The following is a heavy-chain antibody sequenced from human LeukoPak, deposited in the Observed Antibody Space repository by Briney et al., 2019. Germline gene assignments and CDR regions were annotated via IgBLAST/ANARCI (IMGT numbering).Heavy chain of an antibody. J-gene: IGHJ4*02. Sequence: ASVKVSCKASGYTFTGYYLFWVRQAPGQGLEWMGWINPNSGATKYAQNFQGRVTLTSDTSIRTTYMELSSLRSDDTAVYYCARQVVATAGTYDYWGQGTLVTVSS. D-gene: IGHD6-13*01. CDR1: GYTFTGYY. V-gene: IGHV1-2*02. CDR2: INPNSGAT. CDR3: ARQVVATAGTYDY.